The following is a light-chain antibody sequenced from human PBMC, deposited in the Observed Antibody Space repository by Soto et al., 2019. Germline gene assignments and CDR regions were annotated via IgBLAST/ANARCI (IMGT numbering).Light chain of an antibody. V-gene: IGKV3-15*01. CDR2: GAS. CDR1: QSLGTD. CDR3: QQYANWPRT. J-gene: IGKJ1*01. Sequence: VMSQFAAALSLSPGERATLSCRASQSLGTDLAWYQQKPGQPPRLLIYGASTRDTDFPARFSGSGSGTEFTLTISSLQSEDSTVYYCQQYANWPRTFAQGTKVDIK.